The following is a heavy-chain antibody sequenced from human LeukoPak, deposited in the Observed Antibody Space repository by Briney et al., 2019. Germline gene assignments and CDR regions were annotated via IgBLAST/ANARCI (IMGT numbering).Heavy chain of an antibody. D-gene: IGHD1-26*01. J-gene: IGHJ4*02. CDR2: TYYRSKWYN. CDR1: GDSVSSNRAA. V-gene: IGHV6-1*01. Sequence: SQTLSLTCAISGDSVSSNRAAWSWIRQSPSRGLEWLGRTYYRSKWYNEYAASMNSRMTINSDTSKNQFSLHLNSVTPEDTAVYYCARVPWGAQGTFDYWGQETLVTVSS. CDR3: ARVPWGAQGTFDY.